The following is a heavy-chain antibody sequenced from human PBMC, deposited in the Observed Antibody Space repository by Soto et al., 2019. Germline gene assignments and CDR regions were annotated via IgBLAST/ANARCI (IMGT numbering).Heavy chain of an antibody. Sequence: SVTLSLTCTVDGGSCSGYDWTWIRQTPGKGLEWIGAINHRGRTYNPSLESRVTMSVDTSKNQFSLKLSSVTAADTAVYYCARERIFMTTAYYFDYWGQGTLVTVSS. J-gene: IGHJ4*02. CDR2: INHRGRT. D-gene: IGHD4-17*01. CDR1: GGSCSGYD. V-gene: IGHV4-34*01. CDR3: ARERIFMTTAYYFDY.